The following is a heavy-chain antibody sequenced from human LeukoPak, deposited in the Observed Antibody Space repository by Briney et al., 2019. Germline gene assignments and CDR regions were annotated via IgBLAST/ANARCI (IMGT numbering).Heavy chain of an antibody. CDR3: ARDEGPNYYDSSGYQKAYAFDI. CDR1: GGSISSYY. J-gene: IGHJ3*02. D-gene: IGHD3-22*01. Sequence: SETLSLTCTVSGGSISSYYWSWIRQPAGKGLEWIGRIYTSGSTNYNPSLKSRVTMSVDTSKNQFSLKLSSVTAADMAVYYCARDEGPNYYDSSGYQKAYAFDIWGQGTMVTVSS. V-gene: IGHV4-4*07. CDR2: IYTSGST.